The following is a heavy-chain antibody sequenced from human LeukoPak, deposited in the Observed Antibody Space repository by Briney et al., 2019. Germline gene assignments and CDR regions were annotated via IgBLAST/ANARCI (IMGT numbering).Heavy chain of an antibody. J-gene: IGHJ1*01. V-gene: IGHV3-7*01. CDR1: GFTFSSYW. CDR3: ATTRRLRLDPAPEYFQH. CDR2: IKQDGSEK. Sequence: GGSLRLSCAASGFTFSSYWMSWVRQAPGKGLEWVANIKQDGSEKYYVDSVKGRFTISRDNAKNSLYLQMNSLRAEDTAVYYCATTRRLRLDPAPEYFQHWGQGTLVTVSS.